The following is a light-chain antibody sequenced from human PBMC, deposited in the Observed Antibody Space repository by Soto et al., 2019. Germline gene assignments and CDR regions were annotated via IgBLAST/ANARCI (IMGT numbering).Light chain of an antibody. CDR2: DAS. J-gene: IGKJ1*01. CDR3: QQYKNWPRT. CDR1: QSISSW. V-gene: IGKV1-5*01. Sequence: DIQMTQSPSTLSASVGDRVTITCRASQSISSWLAWYQQKPGKAPKLLIYDASSLESGVPSRFSGSGSGTEFTLTISSLQSEDFALYYCQQYKNWPRTFGQGTKVEIK.